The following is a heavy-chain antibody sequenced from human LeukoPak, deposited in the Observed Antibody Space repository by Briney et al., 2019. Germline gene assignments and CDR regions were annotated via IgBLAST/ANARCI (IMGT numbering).Heavy chain of an antibody. D-gene: IGHD6-6*01. Sequence: SETLSLTCTVSGGSISSTTYYWGWIRQPPGKGLEWIGGIYYSGSTYYNPSLKSRLTISVDTSKNQFSLKLSSVTAADTAVYYCARDRRFAGGQLGYWGQGTLVTVSS. CDR3: ARDRRFAGGQLGY. V-gene: IGHV4-39*07. CDR1: GGSISSTTYY. CDR2: IYYSGST. J-gene: IGHJ4*02.